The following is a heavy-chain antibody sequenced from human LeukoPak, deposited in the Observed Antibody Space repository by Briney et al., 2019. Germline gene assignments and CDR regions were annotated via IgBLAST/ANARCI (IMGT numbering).Heavy chain of an antibody. J-gene: IGHJ4*02. Sequence: PGGSLRLSCAASGFTFSNAWMSWVRQAPGKGLEWVCRIKSKTDGGTTDYAAPVKGRFTISRDDSKNTLYLQMNSLKTEDTAVYYCTKYSYAYWGQGTLVTVSS. V-gene: IGHV3-15*01. D-gene: IGHD5-18*01. CDR1: GFTFSNAW. CDR2: IKSKTDGGTT. CDR3: TKYSYAY.